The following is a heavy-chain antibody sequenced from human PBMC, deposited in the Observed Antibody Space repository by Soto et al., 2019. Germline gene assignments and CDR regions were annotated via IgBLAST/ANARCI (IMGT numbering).Heavy chain of an antibody. J-gene: IGHJ4*02. V-gene: IGHV1-3*01. Sequence: QVQLVQSGAEVKKPGASVKVSCKASGYSFTSYAIHWVRQAPGQGLECMGWINAANGNTRYSQKFQGRVTITRDTSATTAYMDLSSLTSEDTAVCYCARSGGLDDWGQGTLITVSS. CDR3: ARSGGLDD. CDR2: INAANGNT. CDR1: GYSFTSYA. D-gene: IGHD3-10*01.